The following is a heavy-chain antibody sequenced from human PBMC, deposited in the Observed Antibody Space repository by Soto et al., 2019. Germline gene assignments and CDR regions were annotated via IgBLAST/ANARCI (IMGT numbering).Heavy chain of an antibody. CDR1: GFTFSSYA. V-gene: IGHV3-21*01. CDR2: ISSSSGYT. CDR3: ARDAFNAFDI. J-gene: IGHJ3*02. Sequence: GGSLRLSCAASGFTFSSYAMNWVRQAPGKGLEWVSAISSSSGYTYYADSVKGRFTISRDNAKNSLYLQMNSLRAEDTAVYYCARDAFNAFDIWGQGTVVTVSS.